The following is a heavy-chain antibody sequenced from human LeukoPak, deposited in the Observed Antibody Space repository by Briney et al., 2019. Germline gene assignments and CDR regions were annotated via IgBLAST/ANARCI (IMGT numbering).Heavy chain of an antibody. J-gene: IGHJ4*02. CDR3: ARVRSSGWYYFDY. V-gene: IGHV4-39*07. CDR1: GGSISSSSYY. Sequence: PSETLSLTCTVSGGSISSSSYYWGWTRQPPGKGLEWIGSIYYSGSTYYNPSLKSRVTISVDTSKNQFSLKLSSVTAADTAVYYCARVRSSGWYYFDYWGQGTLVTVSS. D-gene: IGHD6-19*01. CDR2: IYYSGST.